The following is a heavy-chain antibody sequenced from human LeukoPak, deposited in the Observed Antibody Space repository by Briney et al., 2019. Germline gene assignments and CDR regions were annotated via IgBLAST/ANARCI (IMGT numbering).Heavy chain of an antibody. J-gene: IGHJ4*02. D-gene: IGHD3-10*01. CDR1: GFTFSSYV. CDR3: ARAYYYGSGSYHDY. Sequence: GGSLRLTCAASGFTFSSYVMHWVRQAPGKGLEWVAVISYDGSNKYYADSVKGRFTISRDNSKNTLYLQMNSLRAEDTAVYYCARAYYYGSGSYHDYWGQGTLVTVSS. CDR2: ISYDGSNK. V-gene: IGHV3-30*04.